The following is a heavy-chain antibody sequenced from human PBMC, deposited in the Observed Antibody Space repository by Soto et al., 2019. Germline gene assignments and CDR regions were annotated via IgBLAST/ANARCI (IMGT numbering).Heavy chain of an antibody. V-gene: IGHV3-11*01. D-gene: IGHD3-22*01. CDR2: ISGGGGSTI. Sequence: QVQLVESGGGLVKPGVSLRLSCAASGFPFNDYYINWIRQAPGKGLEWISYISGGGGSTIYYTDSVKGRFTISRDNGKKSVYLQMSSLRAEDTAVYYCARARGYYDSSGYDIWGRGTTVTVSS. CDR3: ARARGYYDSSGYDI. J-gene: IGHJ6*02. CDR1: GFPFNDYY.